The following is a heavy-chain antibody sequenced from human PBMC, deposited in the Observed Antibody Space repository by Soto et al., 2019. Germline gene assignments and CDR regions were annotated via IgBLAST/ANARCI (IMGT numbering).Heavy chain of an antibody. CDR2: IKQERSEK. CDR1: GFTFSSYW. CDR3: ARASHDDGNYDFWSGPAPVNYYYYYMDV. J-gene: IGHJ6*03. Sequence: PGGSLRLSCAASGFTFSSYWMSWVRQAPGKGLEWVANIKQERSEKYYVDSVKGRFTISRDNAKNSLYLQMNSLRAEDTAVYYCARASHDDGNYDFWSGPAPVNYYYYYMDVWGKGTTVTVSS. V-gene: IGHV3-7*01. D-gene: IGHD3-3*01.